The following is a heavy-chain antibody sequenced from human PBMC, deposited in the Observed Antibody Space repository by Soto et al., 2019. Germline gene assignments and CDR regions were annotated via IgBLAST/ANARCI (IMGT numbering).Heavy chain of an antibody. CDR3: ARSIMP. V-gene: IGHV4-31*03. J-gene: IGHJ1*01. CDR2: IFDNGYT. Sequence: QVQLRESGPRLVKPSQTLSLTCTVSGGSISRDNYYWDWIRQRPGKGLEWIGYIFDNGYTYYNPSLKSRVTISHDTSKNQFFLNLTSVTAADTAVYFCARSIMPWGQGTLVTVSS. D-gene: IGHD2-2*01. CDR1: GGSISRDNYY.